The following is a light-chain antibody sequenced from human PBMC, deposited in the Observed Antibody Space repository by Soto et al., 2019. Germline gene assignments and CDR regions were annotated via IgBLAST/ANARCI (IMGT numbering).Light chain of an antibody. CDR3: QSYDSSLSAYV. Sequence: QSVLTQPPSVSGAPGQRVTISCTGSSSNIGAGYDVHWYQQLPGTTPKLLIYGNNNRPSGVPDRFSGSKSGTSASLAITGLQAEDEADYYCQSYDSSLSAYVFGTGPRSPS. CDR2: GNN. V-gene: IGLV1-40*01. J-gene: IGLJ1*01. CDR1: SSNIGAGYD.